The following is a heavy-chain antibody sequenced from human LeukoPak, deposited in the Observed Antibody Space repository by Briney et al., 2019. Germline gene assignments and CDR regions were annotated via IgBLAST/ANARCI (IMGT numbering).Heavy chain of an antibody. CDR3: AKGVSSSWYFPHYYGMDV. Sequence: SETLSLTCTVSGGSISSYYWSWILQPAGKGLEWIGRIYTSGSTNYNPSLKSRVTMSVDTSKNQFSLKLSSVTAADTAVYYCAKGVSSSWYFPHYYGMDVWGQGTTVTVSS. V-gene: IGHV4-4*07. D-gene: IGHD6-13*01. CDR2: IYTSGST. J-gene: IGHJ6*02. CDR1: GGSISSYY.